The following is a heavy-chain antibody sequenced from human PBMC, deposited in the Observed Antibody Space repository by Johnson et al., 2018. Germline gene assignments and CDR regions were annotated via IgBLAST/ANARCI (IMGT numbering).Heavy chain of an antibody. J-gene: IGHJ6*02. D-gene: IGHD2-2*02. CDR2: IKGDGSST. CDR1: GFTFSTYW. V-gene: IGHV3-74*01. CDR3: AREGLECTRAGCYRAALDI. Sequence: VQLQESGGGLVQPGGSLRLSCAASGFTFSTYWMHWVRQAPGQGLMWVSRIKGDGSSTSHADSVKGRFTISRDNAKNTLTLQMNSRGVEDTAGYDCAREGLECTRAGCYRAALDIGGQGTTVTVS.